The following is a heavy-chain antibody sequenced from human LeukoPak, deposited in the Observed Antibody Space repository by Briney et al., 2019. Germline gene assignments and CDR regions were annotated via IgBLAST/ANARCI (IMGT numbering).Heavy chain of an antibody. Sequence: PSETLSLTCAVYGGSFSGYYWSWIRQPPGKGLEWIGEINHSGSTNYNPSLRSRVTISVDTSKNQFSLKLSSVTAADTAVYYCARHYSNDYWGQGTLVTVSS. CDR1: GGSFSGYY. D-gene: IGHD2-2*01. V-gene: IGHV4-34*01. CDR2: INHSGST. CDR3: ARHYSNDY. J-gene: IGHJ4*02.